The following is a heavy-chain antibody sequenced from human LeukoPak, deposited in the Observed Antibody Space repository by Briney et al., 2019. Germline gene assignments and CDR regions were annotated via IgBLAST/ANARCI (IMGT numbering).Heavy chain of an antibody. V-gene: IGHV4-34*01. CDR1: GGTFRGFF. CDR3: ARGLRFYICSGNWFDP. Sequence: SETLSLTCAVSGGTFRGFFWSWIRQPPGKGPAWIGEIDHSRSTNYDPSLESRVTLSVDTSKNQVSLTLNSVTAADTAVYYCARGLRFYICSGNWFDPRGQGTLVTVSS. CDR2: IDHSRST. D-gene: IGHD3-10*02. J-gene: IGHJ5*02.